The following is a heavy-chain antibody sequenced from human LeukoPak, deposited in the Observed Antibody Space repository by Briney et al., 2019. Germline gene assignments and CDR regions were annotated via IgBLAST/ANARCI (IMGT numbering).Heavy chain of an antibody. CDR3: ARGGAARPDY. CDR2: ISSNSRNI. Sequence: GGSLRLSCAASRFTFSTYGMNWVRQAPGKGLEWVSYISSNSRNIDYAHSVKGRFTISGDNAKNSLYLQMNSLRVEDTAIYYCARGGAARPDYWGQGTLVTVSS. V-gene: IGHV3-48*01. D-gene: IGHD6-6*01. CDR1: RFTFSTYG. J-gene: IGHJ4*02.